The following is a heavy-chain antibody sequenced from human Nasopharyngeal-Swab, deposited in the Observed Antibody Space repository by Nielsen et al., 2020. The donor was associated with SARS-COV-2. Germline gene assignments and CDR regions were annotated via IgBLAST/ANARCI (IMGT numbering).Heavy chain of an antibody. D-gene: IGHD4-17*01. CDR1: GFNFSSYG. J-gene: IGHJ4*02. Sequence: GESLQISCAASGFNFSSYGMHWVRQDPGKGLEWVAVIWYDGSNKYYADSVKGRFTISRDNSKNTLYLQMNSLRPEDTAVYYCARDRTVTTTVYFDYWGQGTLVTVSS. CDR2: IWYDGSNK. CDR3: ARDRTVTTTVYFDY. V-gene: IGHV3-33*01.